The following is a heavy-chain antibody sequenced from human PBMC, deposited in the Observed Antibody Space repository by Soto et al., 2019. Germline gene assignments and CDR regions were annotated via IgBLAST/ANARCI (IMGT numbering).Heavy chain of an antibody. J-gene: IGHJ4*02. V-gene: IGHV3-23*01. CDR1: GFTFSSYA. Sequence: GGSLRLSCAASGFTFSSYAMSWVRQAPGKGLEWVSAISGSGGSTYYADSVKGRFTISRDNSKNTLYLQMNSLRAEDTAVYYCAKEGHSGYDFVLNWRSTFDYRGQGTLVTVSS. D-gene: IGHD5-12*01. CDR2: ISGSGGST. CDR3: AKEGHSGYDFVLNWRSTFDY.